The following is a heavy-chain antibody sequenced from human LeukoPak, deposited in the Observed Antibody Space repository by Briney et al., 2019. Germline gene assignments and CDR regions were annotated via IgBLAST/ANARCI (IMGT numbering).Heavy chain of an antibody. Sequence: KPSETLSLTCAVYGGSFSGYYWSWIRQPPGKGLEWIGEINHSGSTNYNPSLKSRVTISVDTSKNQFSLKLSSVTAADTAVYYCARRWNVEMATYFDYWGQGTLVTVSS. D-gene: IGHD1-1*01. CDR1: GGSFSGYY. CDR3: ARRWNVEMATYFDY. CDR2: INHSGST. V-gene: IGHV4-34*01. J-gene: IGHJ4*02.